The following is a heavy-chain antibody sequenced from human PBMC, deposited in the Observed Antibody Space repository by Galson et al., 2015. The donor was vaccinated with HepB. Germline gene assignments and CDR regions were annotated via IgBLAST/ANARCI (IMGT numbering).Heavy chain of an antibody. J-gene: IGHJ4*02. CDR1: RFTFSTYA. Sequence: SLRLSCAASRFTFSTYAMSWVRQAPGKGLEWVSAISGSGGSTYYADSVKGRFTISRDNSKNTLYLQMNNLTAEDTAVYYCAKDHYYYGSGSYDYWGQGTLVTVSS. CDR2: ISGSGGST. V-gene: IGHV3-23*01. CDR3: AKDHYYYGSGSYDY. D-gene: IGHD3-10*01.